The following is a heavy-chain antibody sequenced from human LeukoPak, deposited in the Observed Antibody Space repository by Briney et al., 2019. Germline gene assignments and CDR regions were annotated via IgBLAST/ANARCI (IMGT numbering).Heavy chain of an antibody. D-gene: IGHD1-7*01. Sequence: GGSLRLSCAASGFTFSSYGMHWVRQAPGKGLEWVALVRYDGSNKYYADSVKGRFTISRDNSKNTLYLQMNSLRAEDTAVYYCAKDRGTVFLNYFDPWGQGTPVTVSS. V-gene: IGHV3-30*02. CDR3: AKDRGTVFLNYFDP. CDR2: VRYDGSNK. CDR1: GFTFSSYG. J-gene: IGHJ5*02.